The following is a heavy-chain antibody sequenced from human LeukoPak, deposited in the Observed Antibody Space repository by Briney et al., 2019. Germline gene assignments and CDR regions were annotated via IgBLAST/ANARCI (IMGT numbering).Heavy chain of an antibody. Sequence: PSETLSLTCTVSGGSISTYYWSWIRQPPGKGLEWIGYIYYTGSTNYNPSLKSRVTISLDTSKNQFSLKLSSVTAADTAVYYCARGSHSGDYDRLDYWGQGTLVTVSS. CDR1: GGSISTYY. J-gene: IGHJ4*02. D-gene: IGHD3-22*01. V-gene: IGHV4-59*12. CDR3: ARGSHSGDYDRLDY. CDR2: IYYTGST.